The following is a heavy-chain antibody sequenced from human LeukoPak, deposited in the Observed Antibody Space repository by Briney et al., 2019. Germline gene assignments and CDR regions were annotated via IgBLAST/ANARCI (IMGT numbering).Heavy chain of an antibody. CDR1: GGSISSYY. CDR2: INYSGST. J-gene: IGHJ4*02. Sequence: KPSETLSLTCTVSGGSISSYYWSWIRQPPGKGLEWIGYINYSGSTHYNPSLKSRVTISVDTSKNHFSLKMGSVTAADTAVYYCARDRRDGYNGFDFWGQGTLVTVSS. D-gene: IGHD5-24*01. CDR3: ARDRRDGYNGFDF. V-gene: IGHV4-59*01.